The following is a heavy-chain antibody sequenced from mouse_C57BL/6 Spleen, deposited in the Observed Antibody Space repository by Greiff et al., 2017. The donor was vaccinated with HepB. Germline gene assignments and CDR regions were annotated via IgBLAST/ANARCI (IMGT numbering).Heavy chain of an antibody. CDR3: AREGLLPTSWYFDV. CDR2: ISDGGSYT. Sequence: EVMLVESGGGLVKPGGSLKLSCAASGFTFSSYAMSWVRQTPEKRLEWVATISDGGSYTYYPDNVKGRFTISRDNAKNNLYLQMSHLKSEDTAMYYCAREGLLPTSWYFDVWGTGTTVTVSS. CDR1: GFTFSSYA. D-gene: IGHD2-3*01. V-gene: IGHV5-4*01. J-gene: IGHJ1*03.